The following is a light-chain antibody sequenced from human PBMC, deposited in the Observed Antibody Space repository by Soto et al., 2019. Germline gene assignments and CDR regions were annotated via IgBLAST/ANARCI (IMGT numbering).Light chain of an antibody. CDR1: QSVSXX. CDR2: DAS. V-gene: IGKV3-11*01. CDR3: QQRSNWPPWT. Sequence: EIVLTQSPATXSXXXXXXATLSCRASQSVSXXLAWYQQKPGQAPRLLIYDASNRATGIPARFSGSGSGTDFTLTISSLEPEDFAAYYCQQRSNWPPWTFGQGTKVEIK. J-gene: IGKJ1*01.